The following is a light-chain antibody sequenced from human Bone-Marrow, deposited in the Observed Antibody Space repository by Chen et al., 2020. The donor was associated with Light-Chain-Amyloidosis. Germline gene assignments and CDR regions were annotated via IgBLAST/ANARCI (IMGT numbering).Light chain of an antibody. V-gene: IGLV3-21*02. CDR1: DLPTKY. J-gene: IGLJ3*02. CDR3: QVWDISNNHVV. Sequence: YELTQPPSVSVSPGQTARITSPGDDLPTKYAYWYQQEPGQAPVLVLFDDSDRPSGVAARLSGANSGSTATLTITRVEAGDEADYYCQVWDISNNHVVFGGGTKLTVL. CDR2: DDS.